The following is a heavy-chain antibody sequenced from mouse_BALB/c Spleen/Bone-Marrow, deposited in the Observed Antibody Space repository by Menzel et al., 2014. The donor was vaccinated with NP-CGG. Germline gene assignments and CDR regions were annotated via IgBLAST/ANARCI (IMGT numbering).Heavy chain of an antibody. CDR2: INPYNGDT. D-gene: IGHD2-3*01. CDR1: GYSFTGYF. Sequence: VQLQQSGPELVKPGASVKISCKASGYSFTGYFMNWVMQSHGKSLEWIGRINPYNGDTFYNQKFKGKATLTVDKSSSTAHMELRSLASEDSAVYYCARGHDGYRTWFAYWGQGTLVTVSA. V-gene: IGHV1-20*02. CDR3: ARGHDGYRTWFAY. J-gene: IGHJ3*01.